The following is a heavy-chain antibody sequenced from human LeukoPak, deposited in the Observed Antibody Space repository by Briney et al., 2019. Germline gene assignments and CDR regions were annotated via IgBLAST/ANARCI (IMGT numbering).Heavy chain of an antibody. CDR3: AGLVGRYSSGLYYYYFDY. D-gene: IGHD3-22*01. V-gene: IGHV4-4*02. Sequence: SGTLSLTCTVSGDSINSLDLWSWVRQPPGKGLEWIGEMYLSGTTHSNPSVKSRVTISIDKSKNQFFLNLSPVTAADTAVYYCAGLVGRYSSGLYYYYFDYWGQGTLVTVSS. CDR1: GDSINSLDL. J-gene: IGHJ4*02. CDR2: MYLSGTT.